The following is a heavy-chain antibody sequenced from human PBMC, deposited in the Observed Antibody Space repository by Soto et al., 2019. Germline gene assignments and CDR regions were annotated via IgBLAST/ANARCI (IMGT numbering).Heavy chain of an antibody. J-gene: IGHJ6*02. D-gene: IGHD6-13*01. V-gene: IGHV1-2*02. Sequence: GASVKVSCKASGFTFSAYYTYWMRQAPGKGLEWIGWINPNSGGTNNAQKFQGRVTMTRDTSTSTVYMELSALIPDDTAVYYCARSLLDEYSSSWRSAYYGMDVWGQGTTVTVSS. CDR2: INPNSGGT. CDR3: ARSLLDEYSSSWRSAYYGMDV. CDR1: GFTFSAYY.